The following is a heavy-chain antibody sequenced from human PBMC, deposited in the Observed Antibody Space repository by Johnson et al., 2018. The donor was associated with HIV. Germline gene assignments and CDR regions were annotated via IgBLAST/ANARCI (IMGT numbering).Heavy chain of an antibody. Sequence: QVQLVESGGGLVQPGGSLRLSCAASGFTFSSYWMSWVRQAPGKGLEWVAFIRYDGSNKYYADSVKGRFTISSDNSNNTLYLQMNSLRAEETAVYYCAKDREYYDILTGYYISLSSWDAFDIWGQGTMVTVSS. V-gene: IGHV3-30*02. CDR1: GFTFSSYW. J-gene: IGHJ3*02. CDR2: IRYDGSNK. CDR3: AKDREYYDILTGYYISLSSWDAFDI. D-gene: IGHD3-9*01.